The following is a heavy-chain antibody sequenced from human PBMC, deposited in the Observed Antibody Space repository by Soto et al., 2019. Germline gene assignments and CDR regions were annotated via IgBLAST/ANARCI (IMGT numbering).Heavy chain of an antibody. D-gene: IGHD2-15*01. Sequence: QITLKESGPTLVKPTQTLTLTCTFSGFSLSTSGVGVGWIRQPPGKALEWLALIYWDDDKRYSPSLKSRLTITKDTSKNQVVLTMTNIDPVDTATYYCAHRRVDYYYYGMDVWGQGTTVTVSS. V-gene: IGHV2-5*02. J-gene: IGHJ6*02. CDR3: AHRRVDYYYYGMDV. CDR1: GFSLSTSGVG. CDR2: IYWDDDK.